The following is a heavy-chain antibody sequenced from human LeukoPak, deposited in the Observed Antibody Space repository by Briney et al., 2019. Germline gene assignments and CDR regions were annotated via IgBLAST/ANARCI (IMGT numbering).Heavy chain of an antibody. V-gene: IGHV3-11*04. CDR2: ISSSGSTI. J-gene: IGHJ4*02. CDR1: GFTFSDYY. D-gene: IGHD3-22*01. Sequence: GGSLRLSCAASGFTFSDYYMSWIRHAPGKGLEWVSYISSSGSTIYYADSVKGRFTTSRDNAKNSLYPQMNSLRAEDTAVYYCARRDSSGYYLDYWGQGTLVTVSS. CDR3: ARRDSSGYYLDY.